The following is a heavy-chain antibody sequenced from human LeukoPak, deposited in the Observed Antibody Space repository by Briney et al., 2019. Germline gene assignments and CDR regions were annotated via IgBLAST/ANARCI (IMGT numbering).Heavy chain of an antibody. CDR2: IYYSGST. CDR1: GGSISSYY. Sequence: SETLSLTCTVSGGSISSYYWSWIRQPPGKELEGIGYIYYSGSTNYNPSLKSRVTISVDTSKNQFSLKLSSVTAADTAVYYCARHDSSGPNFDYWGQGTLVTVSS. CDR3: ARHDSSGPNFDY. V-gene: IGHV4-59*08. D-gene: IGHD3-22*01. J-gene: IGHJ4*02.